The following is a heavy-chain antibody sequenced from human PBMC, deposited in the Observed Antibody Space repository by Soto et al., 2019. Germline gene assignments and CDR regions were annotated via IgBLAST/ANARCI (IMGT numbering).Heavy chain of an antibody. Sequence: SLRLSCAASGFTFSSYAMHWVRQAPGKGLEWVAVISYDGSNKYYADSVKGRFTISRDNSKNTLYLQMNSLRAEDTAVYYCARDAYYYDSSGYYDYWGQGTLVTVSS. J-gene: IGHJ4*02. CDR1: GFTFSSYA. CDR3: ARDAYYYDSSGYYDY. CDR2: ISYDGSNK. V-gene: IGHV3-30-3*01. D-gene: IGHD3-22*01.